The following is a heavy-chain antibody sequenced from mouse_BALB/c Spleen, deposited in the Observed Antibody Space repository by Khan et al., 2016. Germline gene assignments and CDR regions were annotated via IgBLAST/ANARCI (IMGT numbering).Heavy chain of an antibody. D-gene: IGHD1-1*01. V-gene: IGHV9-3*02. CDR3: AEDYDGSNWFAY. J-gene: IGHJ3*01. Sequence: QIQLVQSGPELKKPGETVKISCKASGYTFTNYGMNWVKQAPGKGLKWMGWINTNTGEPTYAEEFKGHFAFSLETSASTAYLHINNLKNEDTATSFWAEDYDGSNWFAYWGQGTLVTVSA. CDR1: GYTFTNYG. CDR2: INTNTGEP.